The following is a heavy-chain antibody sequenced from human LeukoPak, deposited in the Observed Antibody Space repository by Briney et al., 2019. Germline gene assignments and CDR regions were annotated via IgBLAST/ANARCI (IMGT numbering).Heavy chain of an antibody. V-gene: IGHV1-18*01. CDR2: ISVYNGDT. D-gene: IGHD5-18*01. J-gene: IGHJ4*02. Sequence: ASVKVSCKASGYTYTNYGITWVRQAPGQGLEWMGWISVYNGDTNYAQNFEGRVTVTTETSTGTAYIELRRLRSDDTAVYYCAREGRVDSAVVLFDYWGQGTLVTVSS. CDR1: GYTYTNYG. CDR3: AREGRVDSAVVLFDY.